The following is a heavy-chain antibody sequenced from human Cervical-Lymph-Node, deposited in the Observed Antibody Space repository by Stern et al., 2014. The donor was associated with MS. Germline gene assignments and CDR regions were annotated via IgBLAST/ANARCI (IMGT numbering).Heavy chain of an antibody. CDR2: IFPGDSYS. J-gene: IGHJ4*02. D-gene: IGHD4-17*01. Sequence: EVQLVESGAEVKKPGESLQISCQGSGYSFTSYWIGWVRQMPGKGLEWMGSIFPGDSYSRYSPSFQGQVTISADKSNRTAYLQWSSLKASDTAMYYCARPKDYCDFKNWGQGTLVTVSS. V-gene: IGHV5-51*03. CDR1: GYSFTSYW. CDR3: ARPKDYCDFKN.